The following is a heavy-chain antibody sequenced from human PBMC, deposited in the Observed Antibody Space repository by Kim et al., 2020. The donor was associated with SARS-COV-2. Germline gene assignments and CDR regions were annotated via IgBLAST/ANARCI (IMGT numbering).Heavy chain of an antibody. CDR2: IYYSGST. CDR3: AGTKPRLRTSGKAATAIPVPHGFDP. CDR1: GGSISSSSYY. Sequence: SETLSLTCTVSGGSISSSSYYWGWIRQPPGKGLEWIGSIYYSGSTYYNPSLKSRVTISVDTSKNQFSLKLSSVTAADTAVYYCAGTKPRLRTSGKAATAIPVPHGFDPWGQGTLVTVSS. D-gene: IGHD2-2*02. V-gene: IGHV4-39*01. J-gene: IGHJ5*02.